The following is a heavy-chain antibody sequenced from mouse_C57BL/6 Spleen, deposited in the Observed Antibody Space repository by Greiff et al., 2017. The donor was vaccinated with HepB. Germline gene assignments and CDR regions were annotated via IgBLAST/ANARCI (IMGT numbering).Heavy chain of an antibody. CDR1: GYSITSGYG. J-gene: IGHJ2*01. V-gene: IGHV3-2*02. D-gene: IGHD1-2*01. Sequence: VQLKESGPGLVKPSQSLSLTCTVTGYSITSGYGWNWIRQFPGNKLEWMGYISYSGRTNYNPSLKSRISITRDTSKNQFFLQLNSVTTEDTATYDWARTARIKYWGQGTTLTVSS. CDR2: ISYSGRT. CDR3: ARTARIKY.